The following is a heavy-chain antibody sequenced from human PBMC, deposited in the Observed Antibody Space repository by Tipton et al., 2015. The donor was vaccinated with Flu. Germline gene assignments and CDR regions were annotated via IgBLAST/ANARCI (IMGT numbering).Heavy chain of an antibody. CDR3: ARPPAGP. Sequence: TLSLTCSVSGDSIGSDYYWGWIRQPPGKGLEWIGSIYHSGSTYYNPFLKSRVTISVDTSKNQFSLKLSSVTAADTAVYYCARPPAGPWGQGTLVTVSS. CDR2: IYHSGST. V-gene: IGHV4-38-2*01. J-gene: IGHJ5*02. CDR1: GDSIGSDYY.